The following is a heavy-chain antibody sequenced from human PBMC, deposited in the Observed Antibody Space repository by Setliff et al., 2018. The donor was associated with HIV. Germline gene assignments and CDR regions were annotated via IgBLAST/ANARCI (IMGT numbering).Heavy chain of an antibody. Sequence: ASVKVSCKASGYTFTSYDIHWLRQATGQGLEWMGWMNPNSGNTGYAQKFQGRVTITRKTSISTAFMELSSLRSEDTAVYYCARGYSGYDSYYFDYWGQGTLVTVSS. CDR3: ARGYSGYDSYYFDY. CDR1: GYTFTSYD. V-gene: IGHV1-8*03. CDR2: MNPNSGNT. D-gene: IGHD5-12*01. J-gene: IGHJ4*02.